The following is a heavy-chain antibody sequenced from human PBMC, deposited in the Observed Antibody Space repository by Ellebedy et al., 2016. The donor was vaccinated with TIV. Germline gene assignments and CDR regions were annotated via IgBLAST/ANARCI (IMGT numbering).Heavy chain of an antibody. CDR2: MIHSGTT. CDR1: GATVKTYNYY. CDR3: ARIRGYGELLYGVDV. J-gene: IGHJ6*02. V-gene: IGHV4-30-4*01. D-gene: IGHD3-10*01. Sequence: MPSETLSLTCTVSGATVKTYNYYWTWIRQPPGKGLQWIGHMIHSGTTYYNPPLKSRSFMSVETSRNQFTLRLRSASVADTAVYYCARIRGYGELLYGVDVWGQGTTVIVS.